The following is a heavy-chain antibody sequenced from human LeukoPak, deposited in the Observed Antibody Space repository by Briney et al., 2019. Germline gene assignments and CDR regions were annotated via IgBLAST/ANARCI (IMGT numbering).Heavy chain of an antibody. CDR1: GFTFSDYY. Sequence: PGGSLRLSCAASGFTFSDYYMSWSPQAPGKGLEWGSYISSSGSTISYAASVEGRFIISRDNAKNSLYLQMNSLRAEDTAVYYCARGAYSSSWYGYYGMDVWGQGTTVTVSS. CDR3: ARGAYSSSWYGYYGMDV. V-gene: IGHV3-11*01. CDR2: ISSSGSTI. J-gene: IGHJ6*02. D-gene: IGHD6-13*01.